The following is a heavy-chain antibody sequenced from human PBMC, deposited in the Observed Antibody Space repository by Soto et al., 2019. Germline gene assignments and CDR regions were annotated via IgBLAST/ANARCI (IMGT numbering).Heavy chain of an antibody. CDR2: IYWDNDK. V-gene: IGHV2-5*02. CDR3: AHIMITYGGVIGLDAFDI. J-gene: IGHJ3*02. CDR1: GFSLDTRTAG. D-gene: IGHD3-16*02. Sequence: QITLKESGPTLVEPTQTLTLTCTFSGFSLDTRTAGVGWIRQPPGKALEWVAIIYWDNDKGYSPSLRSRLAIDKDTSKNPVVLTMTALDPVDTGTYYCAHIMITYGGVIGLDAFDIWGQGTMVTVSS.